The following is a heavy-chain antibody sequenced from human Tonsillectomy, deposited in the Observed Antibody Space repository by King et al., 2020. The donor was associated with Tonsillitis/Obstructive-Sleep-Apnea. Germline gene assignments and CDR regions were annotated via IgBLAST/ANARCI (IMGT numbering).Heavy chain of an antibody. J-gene: IGHJ4*02. CDR1: GFTFSSYA. V-gene: IGHV3-23*04. Sequence: VQLVESGGGLVQPGGSLRLSCAASGFTFSSYAMSCVRQCPGRGLAVVSPITCSGDSTYNADAVKGRFTISRDNSKNTLHLRMNSLRAEDTAVYYCAKRPAAIEDFWGQGTLVTVSS. D-gene: IGHD2-2*02. CDR3: AKRPAAIEDF. CDR2: ITCSGDST.